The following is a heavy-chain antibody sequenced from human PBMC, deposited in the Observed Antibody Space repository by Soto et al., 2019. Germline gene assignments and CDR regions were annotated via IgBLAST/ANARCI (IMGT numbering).Heavy chain of an antibody. CDR1: GFSLSTSGVG. V-gene: IGHV2-5*02. CDR2: IYWDDDK. J-gene: IGHJ3*02. Sequence: QITLKESGPTLVKPTQTLTLTCTFSGFSLSTSGVGVGWIRQPPGKALEWLALIYWDDDKRYSPSLKSRLTITNGTSKNQVVLTMTNIDPVDTATYYCALIGDCSGSYLDAFDIWGQGTMVTVSS. CDR3: ALIGDCSGSYLDAFDI. D-gene: IGHD3-10*02.